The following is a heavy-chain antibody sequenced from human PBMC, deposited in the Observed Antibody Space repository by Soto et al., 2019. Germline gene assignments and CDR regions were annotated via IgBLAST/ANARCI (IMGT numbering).Heavy chain of an antibody. CDR3: ATQSYSNSGAYYYYAMDV. CDR2: IYQSGST. CDR1: GGSISSGGYS. V-gene: IGHV4-30-2*01. J-gene: IGHJ6*02. Sequence: SETLSLTCAVSGGSISSGGYSWSWIRQPPGKGLEWIGYIYQSGSTYYNPSLKSRVTISVDRSRNQFSLKLSSVTAADTAVYFCATQSYSNSGAYYYYAMDVWGQGTTVTVS. D-gene: IGHD4-4*01.